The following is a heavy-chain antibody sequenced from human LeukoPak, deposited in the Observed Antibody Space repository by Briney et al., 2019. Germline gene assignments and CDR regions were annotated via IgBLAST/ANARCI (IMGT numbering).Heavy chain of an antibody. D-gene: IGHD3-22*01. CDR1: GYTFTSYY. V-gene: IGHV1-46*01. CDR2: INPSGGST. Sequence: ASVTVSCKASGYTFTSYYMHWVRQAPGQGLEWMGIINPSGGSTSYAQKFQGRVTMTRDTSTSTVYMELSSLRSEDTAVYYCARDGGSSGYYKPYMEYYFDYWGQGTLVTVSS. J-gene: IGHJ4*02. CDR3: ARDGGSSGYYKPYMEYYFDY.